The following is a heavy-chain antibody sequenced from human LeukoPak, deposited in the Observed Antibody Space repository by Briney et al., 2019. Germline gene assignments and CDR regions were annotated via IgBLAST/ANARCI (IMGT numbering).Heavy chain of an antibody. CDR2: INPNSGGT. V-gene: IGHV1-2*02. CDR1: GYTFTSYY. J-gene: IGHJ4*02. Sequence: GASVKVSCKASGYTFTSYYMHWVRQAPGQGLEWMGWINPNSGGTNYAQKFQGRVTMTRDTSISTAYMELSRLRSDDTAVYYCARDTLDIAAAGTSDYWGQGTLVTVSS. CDR3: ARDTLDIAAAGTSDY. D-gene: IGHD6-13*01.